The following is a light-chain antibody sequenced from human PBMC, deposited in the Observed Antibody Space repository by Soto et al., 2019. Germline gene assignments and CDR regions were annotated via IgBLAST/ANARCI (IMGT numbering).Light chain of an antibody. Sequence: DIEMTQSPSTLSASVGDRVTITCRASQSISSWLAWYQQKPGKAPNLLIYDASALPRGVPSRFSGSGSGTNFTLTIASLQPDDFATYYCQQYETFSGTFGPGTKVDIK. CDR1: QSISSW. J-gene: IGKJ1*01. CDR2: DAS. V-gene: IGKV1-5*01. CDR3: QQYETFSGT.